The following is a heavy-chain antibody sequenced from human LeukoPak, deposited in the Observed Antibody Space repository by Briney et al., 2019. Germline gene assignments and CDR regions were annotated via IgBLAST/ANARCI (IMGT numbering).Heavy chain of an antibody. Sequence: PSETLSLTCTVSGGSISSGGYYWSWIRQHPGKGLEWIGYIYYSGSTYYNPSLKSRVTISVDTSKNQFSLKLSSVTAADTAVYYCAGLSSGGYYDSSGYYSDYWGQGTLVTVSS. CDR1: GGSISSGGYY. CDR2: IYYSGST. D-gene: IGHD3-22*01. J-gene: IGHJ4*02. V-gene: IGHV4-31*03. CDR3: AGLSSGGYYDSSGYYSDY.